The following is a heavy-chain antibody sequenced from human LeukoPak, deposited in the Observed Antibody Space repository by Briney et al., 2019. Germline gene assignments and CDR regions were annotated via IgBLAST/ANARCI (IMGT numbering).Heavy chain of an antibody. CDR2: IIPIFGTA. CDR3: ATKSDCSGGSCYSTDY. J-gene: IGHJ4*02. V-gene: IGHV1-69*13. CDR1: GGTFSSYA. D-gene: IGHD2-15*01. Sequence: SVKVSCKASGGTFSSYAISWVRQAPGQELEWMGGIIPIFGTANYAQKFQGRVTITADESTSTAYMELSSLRSEDTAVYYCATKSDCSGGSCYSTDYWGQGTLVTVSS.